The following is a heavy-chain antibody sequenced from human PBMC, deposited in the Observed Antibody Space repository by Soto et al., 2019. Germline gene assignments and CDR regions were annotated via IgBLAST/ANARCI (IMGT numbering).Heavy chain of an antibody. V-gene: IGHV3-30*18. Sequence: PVGSLRLSCASSKFTFSTYAMECVRHSPRKWLEWVALISYDGSNQYYADSVSGRFTISRDNSDDTLYLQMNSLRPEDTGIYYCAKPRKPYRGYYSTEYWGRGTLVIVSS. CDR3: AKPRKPYRGYYSTEY. J-gene: IGHJ4*02. CDR2: ISYDGSNQ. D-gene: IGHD3-10*01. CDR1: KFTFSTYA.